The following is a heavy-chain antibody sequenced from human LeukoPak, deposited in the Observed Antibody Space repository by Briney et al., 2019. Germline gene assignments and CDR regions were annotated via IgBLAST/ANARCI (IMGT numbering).Heavy chain of an antibody. D-gene: IGHD3-16*01. Sequence: GGSLRLSCAASGFTLSNYGLHWVRQGPGKGLEWLAVINYDGSNRYYADSVKGRFTISKDSSENILYLQMNSLRADDTAMYYCARWGGRRQFYFDYWGQGTLVTVSS. CDR2: INYDGSNR. V-gene: IGHV3-33*01. CDR3: ARWGGRRQFYFDY. J-gene: IGHJ4*02. CDR1: GFTLSNYG.